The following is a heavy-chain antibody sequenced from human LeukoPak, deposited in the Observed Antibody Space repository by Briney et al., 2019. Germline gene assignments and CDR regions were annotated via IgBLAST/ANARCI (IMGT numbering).Heavy chain of an antibody. CDR3: ARGSIAVVHAFDI. V-gene: IGHV3-21*01. CDR2: IGSSSSYI. CDR1: GFTFSSYS. Sequence: GGSLRLSCAASGFTFSSYSMNWVRQAPGKGLEWVSSIGSSSSYIYYADSVKGRFTISRDNAKNSLYLQMNSLRAKDTAVYYCARGSIAVVHAFDIWGQGTMVTVSS. J-gene: IGHJ3*02. D-gene: IGHD6-19*01.